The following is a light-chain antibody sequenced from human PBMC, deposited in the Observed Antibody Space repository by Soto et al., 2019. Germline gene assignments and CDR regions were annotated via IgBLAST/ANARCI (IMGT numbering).Light chain of an antibody. Sequence: EIGMTQSPATLSVSPGERATLSCRASQSVTGNLAWYQQKPGQAPRLLIYGASTRATGIPARFSGSGSGTEFTLTISSLQSEDFAVYYCQQYNNWPPWTFGQGTKVEIK. V-gene: IGKV3-15*01. CDR3: QQYNNWPPWT. CDR1: QSVTGN. J-gene: IGKJ1*01. CDR2: GAS.